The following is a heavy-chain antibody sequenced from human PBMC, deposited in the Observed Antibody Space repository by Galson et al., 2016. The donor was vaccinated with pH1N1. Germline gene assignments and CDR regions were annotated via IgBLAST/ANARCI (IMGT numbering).Heavy chain of an antibody. V-gene: IGHV4-31*03. Sequence: TLSLTCSVSGATVTSGDSYWSWIRQHPGKGLEWIGYIFYTGNSDYNPSLKSRVTISVDTSKNQFSLRLSSVTAADTAVYYFARRFFEYVEGLPSDAFDICGPGTMVTVSS. D-gene: IGHD3-3*01. J-gene: IGHJ3*02. CDR1: GATVTSGDSY. CDR3: ARRFFEYVEGLPSDAFDI. CDR2: IFYTGNS.